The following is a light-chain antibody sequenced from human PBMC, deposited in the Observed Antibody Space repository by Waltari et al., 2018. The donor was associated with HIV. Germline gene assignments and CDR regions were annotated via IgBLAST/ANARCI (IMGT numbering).Light chain of an antibody. J-gene: IGKJ1*01. CDR3: QHYKSSFRT. CDR1: ESISTF. CDR2: GAS. V-gene: IGKV1-5*03. Sequence: DIQLTQSPSTLSVSVGDRVTITCRASESISTFVVWYQQKPGTAPRLLIFGASSLQNGVPSRVIGGGSGTDFTLTISSPQPDDFATYYCQHYKSSFRTFGQGTRVEMK.